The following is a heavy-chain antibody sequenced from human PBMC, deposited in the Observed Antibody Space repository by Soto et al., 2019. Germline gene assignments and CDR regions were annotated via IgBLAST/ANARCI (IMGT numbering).Heavy chain of an antibody. D-gene: IGHD6-19*01. CDR1: RVAFSTFI. CDR2: IIPIFGTA. CDR3: AKVRYSSPMGYYYGMDV. V-gene: IGHV1-69*01. Sequence: QAQLEQSGGAVKKPGSSVKVSCKASRVAFSTFIVTWVRQAPGLGLEWVGGIIPIFGTANYAQKFQGRVTITADESTSTSYMDVNNLRSEDTAVYYCAKVRYSSPMGYYYGMDVWGQGTTVTVSS. J-gene: IGHJ6*02.